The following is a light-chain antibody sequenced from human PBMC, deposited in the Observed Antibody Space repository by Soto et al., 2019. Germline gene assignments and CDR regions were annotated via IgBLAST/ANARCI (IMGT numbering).Light chain of an antibody. J-gene: IGKJ2*01. Sequence: EIVLTQSPGTLSLSPGARATLSFRASQSVSSSYLAWYQQKPVQAPRLLIYGASSRATGIPDRFSGSGSGTDFTLTISRLEPEDFAVYYCQQYGSSPYTFGQGNKLEIK. CDR2: GAS. CDR3: QQYGSSPYT. V-gene: IGKV3-20*01. CDR1: QSVSSSY.